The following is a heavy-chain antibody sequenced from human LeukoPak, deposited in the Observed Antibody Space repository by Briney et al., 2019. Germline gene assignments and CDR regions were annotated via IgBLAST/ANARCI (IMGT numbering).Heavy chain of an antibody. D-gene: IGHD6-19*01. V-gene: IGHV1-69*13. CDR2: IIPIFGTA. CDR3: ARERYSSGWYPDY. CDR1: GGTFSSYA. Sequence: SVKVSCKASGGTFSSYAISWVRQAPGQGLEWMGGIIPIFGTANYAQKFQGRVTITADESTSTAYMELSSQRSEDTAVYYCARERYSSGWYPDYWGQGTLVTVSS. J-gene: IGHJ4*02.